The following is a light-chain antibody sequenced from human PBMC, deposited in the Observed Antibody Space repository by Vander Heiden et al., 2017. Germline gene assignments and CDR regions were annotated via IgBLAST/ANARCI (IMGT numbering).Light chain of an antibody. CDR2: EVN. V-gene: IGLV2-8*01. CDR3: SSYAGRYSWV. CDR1: SSDVGAYNY. J-gene: IGLJ3*02. Sequence: QPALTQPPSASGSPGQSITISCTGTSSDVGAYNYVSWYQQHPGKAPKLVIYEVNKRPSGVPHRFSGSKSGNAASLTVSGLQAEDEADFYCSSYAGRYSWVFGGGTKLTVL.